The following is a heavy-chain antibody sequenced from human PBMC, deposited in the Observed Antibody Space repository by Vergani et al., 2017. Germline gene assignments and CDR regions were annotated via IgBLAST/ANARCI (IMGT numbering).Heavy chain of an antibody. J-gene: IGHJ6*03. Sequence: EVQLVESGGGLIQPGGSLRLSCAASGFTVSSNYMSWVRQAPGKGLEWVSVIYSGGSTYYADSVKGRFTLSRDNSKNTLYLQMNSLRAEDTAVYYCAGGSAAEYYYYYYYMDVWGKGTTVTVSS. CDR1: GFTVSSNY. CDR2: IYSGGST. D-gene: IGHD6-13*01. V-gene: IGHV3-53*01. CDR3: AGGSAAEYYYYYYYMDV.